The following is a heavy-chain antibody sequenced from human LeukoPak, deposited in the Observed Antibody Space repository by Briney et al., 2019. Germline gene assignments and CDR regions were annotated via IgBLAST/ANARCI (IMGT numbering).Heavy chain of an antibody. CDR1: GLAVSSNY. Sequence: PGGSLRLSCAASGLAVSSNYMTWVRQDPGKGLQWVSVIYTDGSRYYADSVKGRFTISRDNSKNTVYLQMNSLRSEDTAVYYCARVDTGRGGGWVPFDYWGQGTLVTLSS. D-gene: IGHD3-10*01. V-gene: IGHV3-66*02. CDR2: IYTDGSR. J-gene: IGHJ4*02. CDR3: ARVDTGRGGGWVPFDY.